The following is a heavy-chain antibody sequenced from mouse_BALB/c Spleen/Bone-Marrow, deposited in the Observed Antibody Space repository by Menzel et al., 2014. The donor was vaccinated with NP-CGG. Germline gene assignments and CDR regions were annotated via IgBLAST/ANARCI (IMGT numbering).Heavy chain of an antibody. V-gene: IGHV5-9-4*01. CDR2: ISSGGSYT. J-gene: IGHJ4*01. CDR3: ARDHYGYYTMDY. CDR1: GFTFSSYA. D-gene: IGHD1-2*01. Sequence: EVQRVESGGGLVKPGGPLKLSCAASGFTFSSYAMSWVRQSPEKRLEWVAEISSGGSYTYYPDTVTGRFTISRDNAKNTLYLEMSSLRSEDTAMYYCARDHYGYYTMDYWGQGTSVTVSS.